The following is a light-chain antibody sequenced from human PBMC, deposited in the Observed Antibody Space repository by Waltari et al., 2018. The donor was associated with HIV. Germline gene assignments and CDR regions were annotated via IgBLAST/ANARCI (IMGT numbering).Light chain of an antibody. V-gene: IGLV2-8*01. Sequence: QSALTQPPSASGSPGQSVTLSCTGTSSDVGGYNYVSWHQQHPGKAPKLMIYDGIKRPSGVPDRVAGSKSGNTASLTVSGLQPEDEADYYCSSHAGSKVVFGGGTRLTVL. J-gene: IGLJ2*01. CDR3: SSHAGSKVV. CDR1: SSDVGGYNY. CDR2: DGI.